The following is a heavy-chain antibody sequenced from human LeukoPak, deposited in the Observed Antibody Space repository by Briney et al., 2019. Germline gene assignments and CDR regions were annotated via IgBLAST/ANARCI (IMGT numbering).Heavy chain of an antibody. V-gene: IGHV3-53*01. CDR1: GFTVSSNY. J-gene: IGHJ4*02. D-gene: IGHD3-9*01. CDR3: AKFYDISTGYFDC. Sequence: PGGSLRLSCAASGFTVSSNYMSWVRQAPGKGLEWVSIIYGGGSTYYADSVMGRFTISRHNSKNTLYLQMNSLRAEDTAVYYCAKFYDISTGYFDCWGQGTLVTVSS. CDR2: IYGGGST.